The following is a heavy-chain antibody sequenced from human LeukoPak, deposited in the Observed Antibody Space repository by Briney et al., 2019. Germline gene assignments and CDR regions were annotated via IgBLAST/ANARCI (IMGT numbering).Heavy chain of an antibody. CDR3: AKAGSSSWYGGYFDY. D-gene: IGHD6-13*01. Sequence: GGSLRLSCAASGFTFSSYAMSWVRQAPGKGLEWVSAISGSGGSTYYADSVKGRFTISRDNSKNTLYLQMNSLRAEDTAVYYCAKAGSSSWYGGYFDYWGQGTLVTVSS. J-gene: IGHJ4*02. CDR1: GFTFSSYA. V-gene: IGHV3-23*01. CDR2: ISGSGGST.